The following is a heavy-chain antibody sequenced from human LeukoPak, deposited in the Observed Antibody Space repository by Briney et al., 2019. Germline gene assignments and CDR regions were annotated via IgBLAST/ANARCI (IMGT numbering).Heavy chain of an antibody. CDR1: RLAFRRFW. Sequence: RRSLRLSSAASRLAFRRFWMHWVSHAPGKLMVWVSRINSDGISTSYADSVKGRFTISRDNAKNTLYLQMNSLRAEDTAVYYCARDGNYYDSSGPADYWGQGTLVTVSS. CDR2: INSDGIST. D-gene: IGHD3-22*01. V-gene: IGHV3-74*01. J-gene: IGHJ4*02. CDR3: ARDGNYYDSSGPADY.